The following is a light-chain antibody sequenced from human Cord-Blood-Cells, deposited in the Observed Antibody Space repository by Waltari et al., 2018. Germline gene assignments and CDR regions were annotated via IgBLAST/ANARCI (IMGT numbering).Light chain of an antibody. CDR3: MQALQTPLYT. V-gene: IGKV2-28*01. CDR1: QSLLHSNGYNY. CDR2: LGS. J-gene: IGKJ2*01. Sequence: DIVMTQSPLSLPVTPGEPASISCRSSQSLLHSNGYNYLDWYLQKPGQSPQLLIYLGSNQASGVPDRFSGSGSGTDFTLKISRVEAEDVGVYYCMQALQTPLYTFGQGTKLEIK.